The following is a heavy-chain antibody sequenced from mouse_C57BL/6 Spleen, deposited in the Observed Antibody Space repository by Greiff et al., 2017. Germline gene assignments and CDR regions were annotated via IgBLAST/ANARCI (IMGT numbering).Heavy chain of an antibody. CDR2: IYPGSGST. D-gene: IGHD2-1*01. Sequence: QVQLKQPGAELVKPGASVKMSCKASGYTFTSYWITWVKQRPGQGLEWIGDIYPGSGSTNYNEKFKSKATLTVDTSSRTAYMQLSSLTSEDSAVYYCARGSYGNYEAWFAYWGQGTLVTVSA. V-gene: IGHV1-55*01. CDR1: GYTFTSYW. CDR3: ARGSYGNYEAWFAY. J-gene: IGHJ3*01.